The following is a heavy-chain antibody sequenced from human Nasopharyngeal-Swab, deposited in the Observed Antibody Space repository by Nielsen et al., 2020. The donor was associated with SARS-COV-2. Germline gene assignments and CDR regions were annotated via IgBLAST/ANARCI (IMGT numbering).Heavy chain of an antibody. J-gene: IGHJ6*02. CDR3: ARDPTSVAGTGDYYYGMDV. D-gene: IGHD6-19*01. Sequence: ASVKVSCKASGYTFTGYYMHWVRQALGQGLEWMGWINPNSGGTNYAQKFQGRVTMTRDTSISTAYMELSRLRSDDTAVYYCARDPTSVAGTGDYYYGMDVWGQGTTVTVSS. CDR2: INPNSGGT. CDR1: GYTFTGYY. V-gene: IGHV1-2*02.